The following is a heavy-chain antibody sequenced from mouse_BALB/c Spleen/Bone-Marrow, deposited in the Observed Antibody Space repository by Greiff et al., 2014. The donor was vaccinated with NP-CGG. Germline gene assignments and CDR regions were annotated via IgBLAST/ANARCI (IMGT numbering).Heavy chain of an antibody. J-gene: IGHJ4*01. CDR1: GYTFTDHA. V-gene: IGHV1S137*01. CDR2: ISGYYGDA. Sequence: QVHVKQSGAKLVRPGVSVKISCKGSGYTFTDHAMHWVKRSHAKSLEWIGLISGYYGDAIYNQKFKGKATMTVDKSSSTAYKELARLTSEDSAIYYCARSGKVRNAMDYWGQGTSVTVSS. CDR3: ARSGKVRNAMDY. D-gene: IGHD2-14*01.